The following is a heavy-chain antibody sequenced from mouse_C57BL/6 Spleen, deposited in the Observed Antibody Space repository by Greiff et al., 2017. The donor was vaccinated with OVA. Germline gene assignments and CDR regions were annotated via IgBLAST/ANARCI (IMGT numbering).Heavy chain of an antibody. Sequence: VQLKESGAELVRPGASVKLSCTASGFNIKDDYMHWVKQRPEQGLEWIGWIDPENGDTEYASKFQGKATITADTSSSTAYLQLSSLTSEDTAVYYCTTGRFAYWGQGTLVTVSA. CDR1: GFNIKDDY. CDR2: IDPENGDT. CDR3: TTGRFAY. V-gene: IGHV14-4*01. J-gene: IGHJ3*01.